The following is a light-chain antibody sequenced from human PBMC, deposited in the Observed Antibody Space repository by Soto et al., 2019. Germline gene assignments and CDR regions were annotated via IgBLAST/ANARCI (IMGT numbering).Light chain of an antibody. J-gene: IGLJ2*01. V-gene: IGLV2-14*01. CDR3: SSYTSSSTLV. CDR2: DVS. CDR1: SSDVGNYNS. Sequence: QPVLTQPASVSGSPGQSITISCTGTSSDVGNYNSVSWYQQHPGKAPKLMIYDVSNRPSGVSNRFSGSKSANTASLTISGLQAEDEADYYCSSYTSSSTLVFGGGTKLTVL.